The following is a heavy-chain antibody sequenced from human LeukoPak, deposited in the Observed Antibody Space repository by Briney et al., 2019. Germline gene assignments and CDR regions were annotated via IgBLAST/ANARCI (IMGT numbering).Heavy chain of an antibody. D-gene: IGHD6-13*01. CDR2: ISYNESNK. CDR3: ARAPGYSSGWYTEYYFDY. CDR1: GFTFSSYA. J-gene: IGHJ4*02. V-gene: IGHV3-30-3*01. Sequence: GGSLRLSCAASGFTFSSYAIHWVRQAPGKGLEWVAFISYNESNKYYADSVRGRFTISRDNSKNTLYLQMNNLRTEDTAVYYCARAPGYSSGWYTEYYFDYWGQGTLVIVSS.